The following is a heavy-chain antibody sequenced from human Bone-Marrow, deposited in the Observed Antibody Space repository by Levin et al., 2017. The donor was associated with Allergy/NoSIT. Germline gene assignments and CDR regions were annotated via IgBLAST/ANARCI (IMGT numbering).Heavy chain of an antibody. CDR2: ISWNSGSI. CDR1: GFTFDDYA. V-gene: IGHV3-9*01. J-gene: IGHJ4*02. Sequence: SLKISCAASGFTFDDYAMHWVRQAPGKGLEWVSGISWNSGSIGYADSVKGRFTISRDNAKNSLYLQMNSLRAEDTALYYCAKGAAVAVNFDYWGQGTLVTVSS. D-gene: IGHD6-19*01. CDR3: AKGAAVAVNFDY.